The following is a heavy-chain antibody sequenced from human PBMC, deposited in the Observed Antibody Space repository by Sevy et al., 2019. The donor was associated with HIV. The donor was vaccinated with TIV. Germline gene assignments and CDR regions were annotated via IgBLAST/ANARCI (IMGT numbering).Heavy chain of an antibody. D-gene: IGHD2-8*01. V-gene: IGHV3-23*01. CDR2: FSFGCGKI. Sequence: ASVKVSCAASGFTFSKYSMSWIRQTPGKGLEWVSTFSFGCGKINYADSVKGRFTISRDDSRNTFYLQMNSLRAEDTAIYYCAREGCTKPHDYWGQGTVVTVSS. J-gene: IGHJ4*02. CDR3: AREGCTKPHDY. CDR1: GFTFSKYS.